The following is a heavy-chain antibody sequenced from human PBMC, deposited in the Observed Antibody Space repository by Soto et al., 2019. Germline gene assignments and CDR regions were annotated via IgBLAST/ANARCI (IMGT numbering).Heavy chain of an antibody. Sequence: VGSLSLSCVASGFTFGSHGMHWVLHAPGKGLEWVAVISYDETNEHYVDSVKGRFTISRDNSKSILYLQMNRLRPEDTAVYKCAKDLRTTISDYGMDVWGQGTTVTVSS. CDR1: GFTFGSHG. J-gene: IGHJ6*02. CDR2: ISYDETNE. V-gene: IGHV3-30*18. CDR3: AKDLRTTISDYGMDV.